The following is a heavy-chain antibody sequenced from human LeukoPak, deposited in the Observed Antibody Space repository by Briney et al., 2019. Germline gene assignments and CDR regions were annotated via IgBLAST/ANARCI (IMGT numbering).Heavy chain of an antibody. D-gene: IGHD6-19*01. J-gene: IGHJ4*02. Sequence: PSETLSLTCTVSGGSISRGGYYWSWIRQHPGKGLEWIGYIYYSGSTYYNPSLKSRVTISVDTSKNQFSLKLSSVTAADTAVYYCASGEAVAGTFDYWGQGTLVTVSS. CDR2: IYYSGST. CDR3: ASGEAVAGTFDY. V-gene: IGHV4-31*03. CDR1: GGSISRGGYY.